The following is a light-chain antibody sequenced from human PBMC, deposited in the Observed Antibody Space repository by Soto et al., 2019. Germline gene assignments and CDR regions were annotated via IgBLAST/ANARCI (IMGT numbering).Light chain of an antibody. Sequence: DIQITQSPSSLSASVGDRVTITCQWSQGISNYLNWYQQKPGKAPKLLIYDASNMETGVPSRFSGSGSGTDFTFTISSLQPEDIATYYCHQYDNLPLTFGGGTKVDIK. J-gene: IGKJ4*01. V-gene: IGKV1-33*01. CDR1: QGISNY. CDR2: DAS. CDR3: HQYDNLPLT.